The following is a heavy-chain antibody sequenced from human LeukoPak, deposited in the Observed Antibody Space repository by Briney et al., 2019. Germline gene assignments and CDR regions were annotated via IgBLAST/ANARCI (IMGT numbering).Heavy chain of an antibody. D-gene: IGHD5-24*01. J-gene: IGHJ6*03. Sequence: GGSLRLSCAASGFTFSNYGMHWVRQAPGKGLEWLAIMWYDGSIKYYADSAKGRFTISRDNSKNTVFLQMNSLRAEDTAVYYCARGRDGYNYYYYYYMDVWGKGTTVTVSS. CDR1: GFTFSNYG. CDR3: ARGRDGYNYYYYYYMDV. CDR2: MWYDGSIK. V-gene: IGHV3-33*02.